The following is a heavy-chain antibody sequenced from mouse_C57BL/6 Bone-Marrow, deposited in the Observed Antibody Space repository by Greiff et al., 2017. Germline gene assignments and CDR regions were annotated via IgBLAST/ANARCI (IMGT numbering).Heavy chain of an antibody. V-gene: IGHV1-52*01. D-gene: IGHD4-1*01. CDR1: GYTFTSYW. CDR3: ARSGAGTHYYAMDY. CDR2: IDPSDSET. J-gene: IGHJ4*01. Sequence: QVQLKQPGAELVRPGSSVKLSCKASGYTFTSYWMHWVKQRPIQGLEWIGNIDPSDSETHYNQKFKDKATLTVDKSSSTAYMQLSSLTSEDSAVYYCARSGAGTHYYAMDYWGQGTSVTVSS.